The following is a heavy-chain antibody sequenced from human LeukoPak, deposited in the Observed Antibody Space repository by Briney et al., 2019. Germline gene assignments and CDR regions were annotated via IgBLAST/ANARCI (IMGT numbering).Heavy chain of an antibody. Sequence: GSLRLSCAASGFTFTSYAMSWVRQPPGQGLEWIGEISLTGLTHYNPSLKSRVTISVDRSKNQFSLMLSSVTAADTALYYCARRAGEAEYLPHWGQGTLVLVSS. CDR3: ARRAGEAEYLPH. CDR1: GFTFTSYAM. V-gene: IGHV4-4*02. J-gene: IGHJ1*01. D-gene: IGHD3-16*01. CDR2: ISLTGLT.